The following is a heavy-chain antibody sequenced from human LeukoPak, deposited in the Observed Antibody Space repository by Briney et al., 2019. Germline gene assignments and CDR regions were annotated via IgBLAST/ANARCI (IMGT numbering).Heavy chain of an antibody. CDR2: INHSGST. J-gene: IGHJ4*02. D-gene: IGHD3-22*01. CDR3: ARMYYYDSSGYPFDY. Sequence: SETLSPTCAVYGGSFSGYYWSWIRQPPGKGLEWIGEINHSGSTNYNPSLKSRVTISVDTSKNQFSLKLSSVTAADTAVYYCARMYYYDSSGYPFDYWGQGTLVTVSS. V-gene: IGHV4-34*01. CDR1: GGSFSGYY.